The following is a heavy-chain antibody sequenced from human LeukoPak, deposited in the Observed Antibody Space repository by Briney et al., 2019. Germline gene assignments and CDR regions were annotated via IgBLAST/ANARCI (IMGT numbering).Heavy chain of an antibody. V-gene: IGHV3-23*01. CDR3: AKDGAAAESYYYGMDV. Sequence: GGSLRLSCAASGFTFSSYAMSWVRQAPWKGLEWVSAISGSGGSTYYADSVKGRFTISRDNSKNTLYLQMNSLRAEDTAVYYCAKDGAAAESYYYGMDVWGQGTTVTVSS. CDR1: GFTFSSYA. CDR2: ISGSGGST. J-gene: IGHJ6*02. D-gene: IGHD6-13*01.